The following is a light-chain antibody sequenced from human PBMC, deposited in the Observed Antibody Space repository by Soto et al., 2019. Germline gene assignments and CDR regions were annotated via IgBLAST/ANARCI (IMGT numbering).Light chain of an antibody. CDR1: SSDADAYNY. CDR3: SSYTSSTIL. V-gene: IGLV2-14*03. J-gene: IGLJ2*01. CDR2: DVS. Sequence: QSVLTQPASVSGSPGQSIIISCTGTSSDADAYNYVSWYQHHPGKAPKLLIYDVSNRPSGISNRFSGSKSANTASLTISGLQPEDEADYFCSSYTSSTILFGGGTKLTVL.